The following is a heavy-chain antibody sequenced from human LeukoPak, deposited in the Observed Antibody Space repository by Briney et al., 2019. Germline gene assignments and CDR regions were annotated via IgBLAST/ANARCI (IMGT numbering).Heavy chain of an antibody. J-gene: IGHJ4*02. V-gene: IGHV1-8*01. CDR2: INPNSGNT. Sequence: TFTXYXXXXVXQXXGQGXXXXGWINPNSGNTDYAQKFQGRVTMTRNTSISTAYMELSSLRSEDTAMYYCARGLTVTTRPAGYWGQGTLVTVSS. CDR3: ARGLTVTTRPAGY. D-gene: IGHD4-17*01. CDR1: TFTXYX.